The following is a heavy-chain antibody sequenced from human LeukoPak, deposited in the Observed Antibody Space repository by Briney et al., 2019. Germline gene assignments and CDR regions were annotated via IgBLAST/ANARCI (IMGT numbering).Heavy chain of an antibody. J-gene: IGHJ4*02. CDR2: IYPSDSYT. Sequence: GESLKISCKGSGYSFTNYLITWVRQMPGKGLEWMGRIYPSDSYTNYSPSFQGHVTISAGKSISTAYLQWRSLKASDTAMYFCARLPVRGEGYALDYWGQGTLVTVSS. CDR3: ARLPVRGEGYALDY. CDR1: GYSFTNYL. V-gene: IGHV5-10-1*01. D-gene: IGHD5-24*01.